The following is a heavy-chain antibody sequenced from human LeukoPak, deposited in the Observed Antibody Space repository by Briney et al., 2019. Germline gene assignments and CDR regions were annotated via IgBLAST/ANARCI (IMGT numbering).Heavy chain of an antibody. V-gene: IGHV3-21*01. D-gene: IGHD3-16*01. CDR1: GFTFSSYS. CDR2: ISSDSNYI. J-gene: IGHJ6*02. CDR3: ARVAFGLYVMDV. Sequence: GGSLRLSCAASGFTFSSYSMNWVRQAPGKGLEWVSSISSDSNYIYYADSLKGRFTISRDNAKNSLYLQMVSLRAEDTAVYYCARVAFGLYVMDVWGQGTTVTVSS.